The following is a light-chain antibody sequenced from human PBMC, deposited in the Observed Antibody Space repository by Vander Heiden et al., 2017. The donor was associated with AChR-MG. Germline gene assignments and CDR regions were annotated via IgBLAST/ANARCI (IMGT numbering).Light chain of an antibody. V-gene: IGLV2-14*01. CDR2: DVS. CDR1: SSDVGGYNY. CDR3: TSYASSSTPPV. Sequence: QSALPPPVPVPRSPGQPITISCTATSSDVGGYNYVSWYQQHPGKAPKVMIHDVSQRPSGVSNRFSGSKSGNTASLTISGLQAEDEADYYCTSYASSSTPPVFGGGTKLTVL. J-gene: IGLJ3*02.